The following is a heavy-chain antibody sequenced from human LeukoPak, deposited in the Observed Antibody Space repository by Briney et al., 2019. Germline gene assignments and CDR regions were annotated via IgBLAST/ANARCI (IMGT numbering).Heavy chain of an antibody. CDR3: ARAQDIVVVVAASHYYYYGMDV. V-gene: IGHV1-69*13. D-gene: IGHD2-15*01. Sequence: SVKVSCKASGGTFSSYAISWVRQAPGQGLGWMGGIIPIFGTANYAQKFQGRVTITADESTSTAYMELSSLRSEDTAVYYCARAQDIVVVVAASHYYYYGMDVWGQGTTVTVSS. J-gene: IGHJ6*02. CDR1: GGTFSSYA. CDR2: IIPIFGTA.